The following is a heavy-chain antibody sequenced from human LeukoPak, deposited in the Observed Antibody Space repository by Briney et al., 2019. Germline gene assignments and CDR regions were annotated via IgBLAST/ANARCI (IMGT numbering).Heavy chain of an antibody. CDR3: ARDGGYYDYAWGSYPSY. D-gene: IGHD3-16*02. CDR1: GYTSTSYG. J-gene: IGHJ4*02. Sequence: ASVKVSCKASGYTSTSYGISGVRQAPGQGLEWMGWSSAYNGNTNYAQKLQGRVTMTTDTSTSTAYMELRSLRSDDTAVYYCARDGGYYDYAWGSYPSYWGQGTLVTVSS. CDR2: SSAYNGNT. V-gene: IGHV1-18*01.